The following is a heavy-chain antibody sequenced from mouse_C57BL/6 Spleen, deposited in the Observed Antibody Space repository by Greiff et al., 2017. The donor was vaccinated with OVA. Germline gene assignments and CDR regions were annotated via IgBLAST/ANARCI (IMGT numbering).Heavy chain of an antibody. CDR1: GYTFTSYW. J-gene: IGHJ4*01. CDR2: IDPSDSYT. Sequence: QVQLKQPGAELVMPGASVKLSCKASGYTFTSYWMHWVKQRPGQGLEWIGEIDPSDSYTNYNQKFKGKSTLTVDKSSSTAYMQLSSLTSEDSAVYYCASRTVVSMDYWGQGTSVTVSS. CDR3: ASRTVVSMDY. D-gene: IGHD1-1*01. V-gene: IGHV1-69*01.